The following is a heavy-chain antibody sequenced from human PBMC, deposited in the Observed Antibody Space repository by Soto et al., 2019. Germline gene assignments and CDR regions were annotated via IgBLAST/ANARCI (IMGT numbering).Heavy chain of an antibody. V-gene: IGHV4-39*01. J-gene: IGHJ5*02. D-gene: IGHD3-10*01. CDR1: GGSISSSYYY. Sequence: PSETLSLTCTVSGGSISSSYYYWGWIRQPPGKGLEWIGSIYYSGKTLYNPSLQSRVTISVDTSKNQFTLNLRSLTAADTAVYYCLKRYGLGRPNWFDPWGQGTLVTVSS. CDR2: IYYSGKT. CDR3: LKRYGLGRPNWFDP.